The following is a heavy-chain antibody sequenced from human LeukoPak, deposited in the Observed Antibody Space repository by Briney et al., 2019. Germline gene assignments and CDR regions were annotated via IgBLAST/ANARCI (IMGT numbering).Heavy chain of an antibody. Sequence: ASVKVSCKASGYTFTSYYIHWVRQAPGQGLEWMGRINPNSGGTNYAQKFQGRVTMTRDTSISTAYMELSRLRSDDTAVYYCARTVAGNPPDYWGQGTLVTVSS. CDR2: INPNSGGT. D-gene: IGHD6-19*01. J-gene: IGHJ4*02. V-gene: IGHV1-2*02. CDR3: ARTVAGNPPDY. CDR1: GYTFTSYY.